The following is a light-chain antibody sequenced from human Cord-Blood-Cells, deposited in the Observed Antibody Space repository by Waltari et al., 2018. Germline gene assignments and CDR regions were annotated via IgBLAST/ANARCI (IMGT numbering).Light chain of an antibody. J-gene: IGLJ1*01. CDR3: CSYAGSYTHYV. CDR1: SSDVGGYNY. CDR2: AVS. V-gene: IGLV2-11*01. Sequence: QSALTQPRSVSGSPGQSVTISCTGTSSDVGGYNYVSWYQQHPGKAPKLMIYAVSKRPAGVPDRFSGSKSGNTASLTISGLQAEDEADYYCCSYAGSYTHYVFGTGTKVTVL.